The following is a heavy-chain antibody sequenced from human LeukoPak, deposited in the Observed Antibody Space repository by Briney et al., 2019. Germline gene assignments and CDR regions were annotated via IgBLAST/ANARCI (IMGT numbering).Heavy chain of an antibody. D-gene: IGHD3-10*01. J-gene: IGHJ4*02. CDR3: ARGDTMVRDFDY. Sequence: SETLSLTCTVSGGSISSGGYYWSWIRQHPGKGLEWIGYIYYSGSTYYNPSLKSRVTISVDTSKNQFSLKLSSGTAADTAVYYCARGDTMVRDFDYWGQGTLVTVSS. CDR2: IYYSGST. CDR1: GGSISSGGYY. V-gene: IGHV4-31*03.